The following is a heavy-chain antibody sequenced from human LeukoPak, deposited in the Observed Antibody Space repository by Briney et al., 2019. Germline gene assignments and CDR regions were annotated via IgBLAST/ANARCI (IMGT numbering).Heavy chain of an antibody. Sequence: SETLSLTCTVSTGSISSYYWSWIRQPAGKGLEWIGRFYTSGSTNYNPSLKSRVTMSVDTSKNQFSLKLSSVTAADTAVYYCARDRYYDGSGYSLDYWGQGTLVTVSS. CDR3: ARDRYYDGSGYSLDY. V-gene: IGHV4-4*07. D-gene: IGHD3-22*01. CDR2: FYTSGST. CDR1: TGSISSYY. J-gene: IGHJ4*02.